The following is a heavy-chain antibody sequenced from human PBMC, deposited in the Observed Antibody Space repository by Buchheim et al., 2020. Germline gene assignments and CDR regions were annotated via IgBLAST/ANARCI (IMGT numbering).Heavy chain of an antibody. D-gene: IGHD2-21*01. CDR1: GFTFSSYA. CDR2: ISYDGSNK. V-gene: IGHV3-30-3*01. J-gene: IGHJ4*02. CDR3: ARELFGDGYYVDY. Sequence: QVQLVESGGGVVQPGRSLRLSCAASGFTFSSYAMHWVRQAPGKGLEWVAVISYDGSNKYYADSVKGRFTISRDNSKNTLYLQMNSLRAEDTAVYYCARELFGDGYYVDYWGQGTL.